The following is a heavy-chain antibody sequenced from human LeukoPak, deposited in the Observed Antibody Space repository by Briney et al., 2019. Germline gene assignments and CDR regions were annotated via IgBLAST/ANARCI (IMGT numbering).Heavy chain of an antibody. CDR1: GFTFSSYG. J-gene: IGHJ4*02. CDR3: AKRIQSAMAMGY. D-gene: IGHD5-18*01. V-gene: IGHV3-30*02. CDR2: IRYDGSNK. Sequence: GGSLRLSCAASGFTFSSYGMHWVRQAPGKGLEWVAFIRYDGSNKYYADSVKGGFTISRDNSKNTLHLQMNSLRAEDTAVYYCAKRIQSAMAMGYWGQGTLVTVSS.